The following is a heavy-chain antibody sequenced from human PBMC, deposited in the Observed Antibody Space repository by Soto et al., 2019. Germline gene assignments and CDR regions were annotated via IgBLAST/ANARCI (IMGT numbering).Heavy chain of an antibody. CDR3: AISYGPRRRSGLDV. J-gene: IGHJ6*02. CDR1: GFSLSTSGVG. V-gene: IGHV2-5*02. CDR2: IYWDDDK. D-gene: IGHD3-10*01. Sequence: QITLKESGPTLVKPTQTLTLTCTFSGFSLSTSGVGVGWIRQPPGKALEWLALIYWDDDKRYSPSLESRLTITKDPSKNQVVLTMTNMDPVDTATYYCAISYGPRRRSGLDVWGQGTTVTGSS.